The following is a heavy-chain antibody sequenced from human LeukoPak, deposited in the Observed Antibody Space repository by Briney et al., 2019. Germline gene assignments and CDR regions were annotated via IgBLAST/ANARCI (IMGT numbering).Heavy chain of an antibody. CDR1: GFTFDDYA. V-gene: IGHV3-9*01. CDR3: AKGAYGPFDY. D-gene: IGHD2-21*01. J-gene: IGHJ4*02. CDR2: ISWNSGSI. Sequence: PGRSLRLSCAASGFTFDDYAMHWVRQAPGKGLEWVSGISWNSGSIGYADSVKGRFTISRDNAKNSLYLQMNSLRAEDTALYYCAKGAYGPFDYGGQGTLVTVSS.